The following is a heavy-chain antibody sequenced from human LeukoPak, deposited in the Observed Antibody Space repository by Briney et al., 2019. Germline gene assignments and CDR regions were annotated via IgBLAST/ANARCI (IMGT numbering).Heavy chain of an antibody. J-gene: IGHJ4*02. Sequence: GGSLRLSCAASGFTLSNYGMNWLRQAPGKGLEWLSYISRSGSPIYYADSVKGRFTISRDNAKNSLYLQMNSLRAEDTAVYYCARDLVYWGQGTLVTVSS. V-gene: IGHV3-48*03. CDR1: GFTLSNYG. CDR2: ISRSGSPI. CDR3: ARDLVY. D-gene: IGHD6-6*01.